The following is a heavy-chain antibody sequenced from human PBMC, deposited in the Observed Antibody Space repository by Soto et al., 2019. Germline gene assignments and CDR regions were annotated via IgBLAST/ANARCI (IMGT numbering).Heavy chain of an antibody. D-gene: IGHD4-17*01. V-gene: IGHV3-33*01. J-gene: IGHJ4*02. CDR2: IWYDGTQK. CDR3: ARAGGTTVTGLWHFDS. CDR1: GFTFNTYS. Sequence: QVQLEESGGGVVQPGRSLRLSCEASGFTFNTYSMHWVRQPPGKGLEWLAAIWYDGTQKYYADSVKGRFIISRDNSTHTLYLEMNSLRDEDTAVYYCARAGGTTVTGLWHFDSWGQGTLVTVSS.